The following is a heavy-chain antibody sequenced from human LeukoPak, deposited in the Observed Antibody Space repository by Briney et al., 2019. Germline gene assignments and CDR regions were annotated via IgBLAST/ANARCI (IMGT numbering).Heavy chain of an antibody. V-gene: IGHV4-38-2*02. Sequence: PSETLSLTCTVSGYSISSSYSWGWIRQPPEKGLEWIGSIHHSGSTDYNPSLKSRVTISLDTSKNQFSLRLTSVTAADTAVYYCARTHSGSYYESGYYFDYWGQGTLVTVSS. J-gene: IGHJ4*02. CDR3: ARTHSGSYYESGYYFDY. CDR1: GYSISSSYS. D-gene: IGHD1-26*01. CDR2: IHHSGST.